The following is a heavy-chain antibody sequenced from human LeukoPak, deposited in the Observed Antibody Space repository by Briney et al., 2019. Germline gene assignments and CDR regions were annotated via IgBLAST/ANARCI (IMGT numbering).Heavy chain of an antibody. CDR3: AGVGQQQLEGWFDP. CDR1: GFTVSSNY. CDR2: IYSGGSGGST. Sequence: GGSLRLSCAASGFTVSSNYMSWVRQASGKGLEWVSVIYSGGSGGSTYYADSVKGRFTISRDNSKNTLHLQMNSLRPEDTAVYYCAGVGQQQLEGWFDPWGQGTLVTVSS. D-gene: IGHD6-13*01. V-gene: IGHV3-66*02. J-gene: IGHJ5*02.